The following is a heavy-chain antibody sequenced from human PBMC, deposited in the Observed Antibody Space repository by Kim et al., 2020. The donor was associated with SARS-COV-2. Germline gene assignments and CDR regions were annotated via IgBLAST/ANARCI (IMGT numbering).Heavy chain of an antibody. J-gene: IGHJ4*02. D-gene: IGHD2-2*01. Sequence: GGSLRLSCSASGFTFSSHVMRWVRQAPGKGLEWVASLSPDGTHAYYADSVKGRFTISRDNSKNTLFLQMNSLSAEDTALYYCAKDFTNNWSFDYWGQGT. CDR1: GFTFSSHV. CDR3: AKDFTNNWSFDY. V-gene: IGHV3-30*18. CDR2: LSPDGTHA.